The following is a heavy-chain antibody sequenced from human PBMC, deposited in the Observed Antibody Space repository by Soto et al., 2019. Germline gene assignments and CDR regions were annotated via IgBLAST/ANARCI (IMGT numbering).Heavy chain of an antibody. J-gene: IGHJ4*02. CDR3: ASHRGGGREDY. D-gene: IGHD2-15*01. Sequence: EVQLVESGGGLVQPGGSLRLSCAASGFSLINYWMHWVRQVPGKGLVWVSRINSDGDDILYADSVKGRFTMSRDNAKSTCDLQMNSLRAEDTAVYYCASHRGGGREDYWGQGNLVTVSS. V-gene: IGHV3-74*03. CDR2: INSDGDDI. CDR1: GFSLINYW.